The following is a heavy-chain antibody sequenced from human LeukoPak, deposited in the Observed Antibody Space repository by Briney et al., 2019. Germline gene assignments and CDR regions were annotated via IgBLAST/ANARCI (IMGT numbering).Heavy chain of an antibody. Sequence: SQTLSLTCTVSGGSISSGGYYWSWIRQPPGKGLEWIGYIYHSGSTYYNPSLKSRVTISVDRSKNQFSLKLSSVTAADTAVYYCARFQEQQLVRSAFDIWGQGTMVTVSS. V-gene: IGHV4-30-2*01. CDR1: GGSISSGGYY. D-gene: IGHD6-13*01. CDR2: IYHSGST. CDR3: ARFQEQQLVRSAFDI. J-gene: IGHJ3*02.